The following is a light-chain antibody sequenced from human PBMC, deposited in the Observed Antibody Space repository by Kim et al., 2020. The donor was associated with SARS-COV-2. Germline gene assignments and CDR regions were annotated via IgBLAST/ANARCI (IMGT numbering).Light chain of an antibody. Sequence: ASVGARITITCRASQGINTYLAWYQQKSGEPPKLLIYAASALQSGVPSRFSGSGSGTDFTLTVTSLQPEDVATYYCQKYDSAPWTFGQGTKVDIK. CDR2: AAS. CDR1: QGINTY. V-gene: IGKV1-27*01. CDR3: QKYDSAPWT. J-gene: IGKJ1*01.